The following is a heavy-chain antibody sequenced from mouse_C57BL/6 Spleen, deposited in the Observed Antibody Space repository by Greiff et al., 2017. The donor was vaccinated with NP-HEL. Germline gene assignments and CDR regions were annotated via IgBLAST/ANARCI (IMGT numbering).Heavy chain of an antibody. V-gene: IGHV5-9-1*02. J-gene: IGHJ2*01. D-gene: IGHD2-1*01. Sequence: EVKLEESGEGLVKPGGSLKLSCAASGFTFSSYAMSWVRQTPEKRLEWVAYISSGGDYIYYADTVKGRFTISRDNASNTLYLQMSSLKSEDTAMYYCTRDAGNYYFDYWGQGTTLTVSS. CDR1: GFTFSSYA. CDR2: ISSGGDYI. CDR3: TRDAGNYYFDY.